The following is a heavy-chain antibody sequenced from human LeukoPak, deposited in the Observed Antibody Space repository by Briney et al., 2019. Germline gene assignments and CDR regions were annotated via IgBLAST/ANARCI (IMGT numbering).Heavy chain of an antibody. CDR1: GFSVSSNY. V-gene: IGHV3-53*01. CDR3: ARDLRNFNPFDI. J-gene: IGHJ3*02. D-gene: IGHD3-9*01. CDR2: IYSDGTT. Sequence: PGGSLRLSCAASGFSVSSNYMSWVRQAPGKGLEWVSVIYSDGTTKYADSVKGRFTISRDSSENTLYLQMNSLRAEDTAVYYCARDLRNFNPFDIWGQGTMVTVSS.